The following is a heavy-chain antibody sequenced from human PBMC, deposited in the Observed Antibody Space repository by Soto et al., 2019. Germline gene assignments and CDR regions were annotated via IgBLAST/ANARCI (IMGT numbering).Heavy chain of an antibody. J-gene: IGHJ3*01. CDR2: INPISSHI. V-gene: IGHV3-21*02. CDR1: GFTFASYH. CDR3: VRGYCGGGGCYLRRDAFDV. Sequence: EVQLVESGGGLVMPGGSLRLSCAASGFTFASYHMSGVRQAPGKGLDWVSSINPISSHIYYSDSVRGRFTISRDDSKNSLHLDMNSLRTEDVAIYYCVRGYCGGGGCYLRRDAFDVWGQGTAVTVSS. D-gene: IGHD2-15*01.